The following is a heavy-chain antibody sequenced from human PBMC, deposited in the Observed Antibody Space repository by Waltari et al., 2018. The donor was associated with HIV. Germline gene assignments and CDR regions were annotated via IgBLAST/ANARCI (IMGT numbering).Heavy chain of an antibody. D-gene: IGHD3-10*01. CDR3: ARDVYYGSGQSSRAFDI. CDR2: IKQDGSEK. V-gene: IGHV3-7*01. CDR1: GFTFSSYW. J-gene: IGHJ3*02. Sequence: EVQLVESGGGLVQPGGSLRLSCAASGFTFSSYWMSWVRQAPGKGLEWVANIKQDGSEKYYVDSVKGRFTISRDNAKNSLYLQMNSLGAEDTAVYYCARDVYYGSGQSSRAFDIWGQGTMVTVSS.